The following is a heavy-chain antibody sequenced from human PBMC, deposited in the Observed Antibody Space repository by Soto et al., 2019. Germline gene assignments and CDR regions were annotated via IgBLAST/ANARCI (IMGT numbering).Heavy chain of an antibody. Sequence: GGSLRLSCAASRFSFSSYGIHWVRQAPGKGLEWVAVISNDGTKKHYADSVKGRFTISRDNSKKTLYLQMNSLRTEDTAIYYCAQNNDPRDFYYYAMDVWGQGITVTVSS. D-gene: IGHD1-1*01. CDR3: AQNNDPRDFYYYAMDV. J-gene: IGHJ6*02. V-gene: IGHV3-30*03. CDR1: RFSFSSYG. CDR2: ISNDGTKK.